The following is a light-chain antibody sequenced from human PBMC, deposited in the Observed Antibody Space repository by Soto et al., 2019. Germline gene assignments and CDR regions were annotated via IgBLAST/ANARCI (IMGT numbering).Light chain of an antibody. J-gene: IGKJ4*01. V-gene: IGKV3-11*01. Sequence: EILLTQSPATLPLSPGERATLSCRASQTMTRYLTWYQQKPGQAPRLLIYDASNRATGIPARFSGSGSGTDFTLTITSLEPEDFAVYYCQQHTDWPLTFGGGTKVEIK. CDR3: QQHTDWPLT. CDR1: QTMTRY. CDR2: DAS.